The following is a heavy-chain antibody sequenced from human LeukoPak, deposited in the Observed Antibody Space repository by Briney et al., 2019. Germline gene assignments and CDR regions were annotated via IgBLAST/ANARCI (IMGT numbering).Heavy chain of an antibody. CDR1: GFTFSDYY. CDR3: ARARIAPTDAFDI. V-gene: IGHV3-11*01. CDR2: ISSSGSTI. D-gene: IGHD6-13*01. J-gene: IGHJ3*02. Sequence: GGSLRLSCAASGFTFSDYYMSWIRQAPGKGLEWVSYISSSGSTIYYADSVKGRFTISRDNAKNSLYLQMNSLRAEDTAVYYYARARIAPTDAFDIWGQGTMVTVSS.